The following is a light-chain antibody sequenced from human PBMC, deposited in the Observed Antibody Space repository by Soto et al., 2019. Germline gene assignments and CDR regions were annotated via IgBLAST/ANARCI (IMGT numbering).Light chain of an antibody. CDR2: DAS. Sequence: DIQMTQSPSTLSASIGDRVTITCRASQNINNWIAWYQQKPGKAPKFLIYDASTLESGVPSRFSGSGFGTEFSLTTSGLQPDDFGSYYCQHMRTFGQGTKVEMK. V-gene: IGKV1-5*01. J-gene: IGKJ1*01. CDR1: QNINNW. CDR3: QHMRT.